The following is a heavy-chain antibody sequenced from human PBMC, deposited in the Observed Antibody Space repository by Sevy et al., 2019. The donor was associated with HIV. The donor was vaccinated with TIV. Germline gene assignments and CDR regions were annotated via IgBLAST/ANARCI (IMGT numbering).Heavy chain of an antibody. J-gene: IGHJ5*02. CDR2: INHTGST. V-gene: IGHV4-34*01. D-gene: IGHD2-2*01. CDR3: ARAPPIVVVPGAPSWFDP. CDR1: GGSFSGYY. Sequence: SETLSLTCAVYGGSFSGYYWNWIRQPPGTGLEWIGEINHTGSTNYNPSLKSRVTISVDTSKTQVSLKLSSVTAADTAIYYCARAPPIVVVPGAPSWFDPWGQRTLVTVSS.